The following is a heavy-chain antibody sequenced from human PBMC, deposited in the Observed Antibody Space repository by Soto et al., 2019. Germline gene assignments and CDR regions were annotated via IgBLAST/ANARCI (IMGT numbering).Heavy chain of an antibody. D-gene: IGHD2-2*01. CDR3: ATSSAGYQLLGPFDY. Sequence: QVQLVQSGAEVKKPGSSVKVSCKASGGTFSSYAISWVRQAPGQGLEWMGGIIPIFGTANYAQKFQGRVTITADESTSTAYMELSSLISEDTAVYYCATSSAGYQLLGPFDYWGQGTLVTVSS. CDR1: GGTFSSYA. CDR2: IIPIFGTA. V-gene: IGHV1-69*12. J-gene: IGHJ4*02.